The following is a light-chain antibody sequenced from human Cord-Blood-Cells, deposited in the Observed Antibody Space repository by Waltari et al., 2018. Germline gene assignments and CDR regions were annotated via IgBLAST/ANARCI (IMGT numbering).Light chain of an antibody. CDR3: QQSYSTPYT. J-gene: IGKJ2*01. CDR1: QSISSY. Sequence: DNQMNQSPSSLYASVGHRVTITCRASQSISSYLNWYQQKPGKAPKLLIYAASSLQSGVPSRFSGSGSGTDFTLTISSLQPEDFATYYCQQSYSTPYTFGQGTKLEIK. CDR2: AAS. V-gene: IGKV1-39*01.